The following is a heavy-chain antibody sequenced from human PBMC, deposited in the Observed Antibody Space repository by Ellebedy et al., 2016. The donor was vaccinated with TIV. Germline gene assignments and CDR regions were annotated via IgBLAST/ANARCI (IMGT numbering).Heavy chain of an antibody. V-gene: IGHV4-39*07. CDR1: GGSISSSSYY. CDR3: ARGWQQLVPNY. D-gene: IGHD6-13*01. Sequence: SETLSLXXTVSGGSISSSSYYWGWIRQPPGKGLEWIGSIYYSGSTYYNPSLKSRVTISVDTSKNQFSLKLSSVTAADTAVYYCARGWQQLVPNYWGQGTLVTVSS. CDR2: IYYSGST. J-gene: IGHJ4*02.